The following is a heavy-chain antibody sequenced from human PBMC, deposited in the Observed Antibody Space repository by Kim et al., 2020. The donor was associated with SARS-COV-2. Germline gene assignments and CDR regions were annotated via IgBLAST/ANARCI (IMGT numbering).Heavy chain of an antibody. D-gene: IGHD5-18*01. CDR3: TTYPRNTARIFDY. CDR1: GFTFSNAW. J-gene: IGHJ4*02. Sequence: GGSLRLSCAASGFTFSNAWMSWVRQAPGKGLEWVGRIKSKTDGGTTDYAAPVKGRFTISRDDSKNTLYLQMNSLKTEDTAVYYCTTYPRNTARIFDYWGQGTLVTVSS. V-gene: IGHV3-15*01. CDR2: IKSKTDGGTT.